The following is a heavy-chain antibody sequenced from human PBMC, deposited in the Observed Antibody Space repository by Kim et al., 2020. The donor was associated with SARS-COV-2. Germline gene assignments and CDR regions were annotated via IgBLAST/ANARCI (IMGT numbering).Heavy chain of an antibody. CDR3: ARFQHGSGSYLDPFDI. CDR1: GGSLSPYY. CDR2: MHYSGRA. V-gene: IGHV4-59*01. J-gene: IGHJ3*02. D-gene: IGHD3-10*01. Sequence: SETLSLTCTVSGGSLSPYYWSWIRQPPGKGLEWIGYMHYSGRANYSPSLKRRVAISVDTSKNHFSLNLTSVTAADTAKYFCARFQHGSGSYLDPFDIWGQGPLVTVSS.